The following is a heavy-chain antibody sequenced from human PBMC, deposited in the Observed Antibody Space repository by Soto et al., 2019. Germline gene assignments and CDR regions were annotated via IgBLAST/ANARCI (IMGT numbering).Heavy chain of an antibody. Sequence: GGSLRLSCAASGFTFSTYTLHWVRQAPGKGLEYVSAVSPDGVNTYYANSVKGRFIISRDNSKNTLYLQMGSLRAEDMAVYYCARDDYGDYVFTYWGRGTLVTVSS. CDR2: VSPDGVNT. D-gene: IGHD4-17*01. CDR1: GFTFSTYT. J-gene: IGHJ4*02. CDR3: ARDDYGDYVFTY. V-gene: IGHV3-64*01.